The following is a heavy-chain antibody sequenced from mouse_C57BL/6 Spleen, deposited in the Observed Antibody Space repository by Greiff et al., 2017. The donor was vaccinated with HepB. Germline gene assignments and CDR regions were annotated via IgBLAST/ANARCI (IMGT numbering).Heavy chain of an antibody. CDR2: ISSGSSTI. CDR1: GFTFSDYG. D-gene: IGHD2-14*01. V-gene: IGHV5-17*01. J-gene: IGHJ4*01. CDR3: ARMDRFYAMDY. Sequence: EVKLVESGGGLVKPGGSLKLSCAASGFTFSDYGMHWVRQAPEKGLEWVAYISSGSSTIYYADTVKGRFTISRDNAKNTLFLQMTSLRSEDTAMYYCARMDRFYAMDYWGQGTSVTVSS.